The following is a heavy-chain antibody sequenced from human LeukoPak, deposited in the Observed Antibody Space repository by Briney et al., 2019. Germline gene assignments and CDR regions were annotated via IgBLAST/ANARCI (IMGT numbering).Heavy chain of an antibody. J-gene: IGHJ4*02. CDR3: AREALGWFGELLAPPDY. Sequence: GGSLRLSCAASGFTFTSYGMHWVRQAPGKGLEWVALITYDGYYKYYSDSVKGRFTISRDNAKNSLYLQMNSLRAEDTAVYYCAREALGWFGELLAPPDYWGQGTLVTVSS. D-gene: IGHD3-10*01. CDR1: GFTFTSYG. V-gene: IGHV3-30*03. CDR2: ITYDGYYK.